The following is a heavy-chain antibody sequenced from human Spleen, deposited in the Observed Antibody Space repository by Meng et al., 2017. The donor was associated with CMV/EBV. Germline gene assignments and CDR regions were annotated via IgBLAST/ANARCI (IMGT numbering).Heavy chain of an antibody. CDR1: GYPFTSYG. D-gene: IGHD2/OR15-2a*01. Sequence: ASVKVSCKTSGYPFTSYGISWVRQAPGQGLEWMGWISGYNGCTNYAQNFQGRLIMTADTSTSTAYMELRSLRSDDTAVYYCARDFYDIEGHNYDCFDPWGQGALVTVSS. V-gene: IGHV1-18*01. CDR3: ARDFYDIEGHNYDCFDP. CDR2: ISGYNGCT. J-gene: IGHJ5*02.